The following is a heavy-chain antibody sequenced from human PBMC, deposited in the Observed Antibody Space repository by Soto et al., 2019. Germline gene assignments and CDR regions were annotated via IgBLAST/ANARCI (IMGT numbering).Heavy chain of an antibody. J-gene: IGHJ3*02. CDR1: GFTFTSSA. Sequence: QMQLVQSGPEVKKPGTSVKVSCKASGFTFTSSAVQWVRQARGQRLEWIGWIVVGSGNTNYAQKFQERVTITRDMSTSTAYMELSSLRSEDTAVYYCAADQYDYGDIDAFDIWGQGTMVTVSS. CDR3: AADQYDYGDIDAFDI. D-gene: IGHD4-17*01. V-gene: IGHV1-58*01. CDR2: IVVGSGNT.